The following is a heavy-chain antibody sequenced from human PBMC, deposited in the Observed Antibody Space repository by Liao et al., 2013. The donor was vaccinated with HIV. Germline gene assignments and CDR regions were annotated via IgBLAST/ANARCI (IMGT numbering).Heavy chain of an antibody. D-gene: IGHD3-9*01. Sequence: QVQLQESGPGLVKPSETLSLTCTVAGGSITTYYWTWIRQSPEKGLEWIGYIYYSGTTNYNPSLKSRVTISVDMSKKQFSLKLNSVTAADTAVYYCARGTPLRYFDTYYFDYWGQGSLVTVSS. CDR2: IYYSGTT. CDR1: GGSITTYY. CDR3: ARGTPLRYFDTYYFDY. V-gene: IGHV4-59*01. J-gene: IGHJ4*02.